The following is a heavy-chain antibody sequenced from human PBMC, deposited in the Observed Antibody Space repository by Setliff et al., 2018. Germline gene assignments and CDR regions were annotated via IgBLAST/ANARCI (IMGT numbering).Heavy chain of an antibody. CDR2: MNPNSGNT. CDR3: ARAQSWSGGPYYFDN. V-gene: IGHV1-8*02. D-gene: IGHD3-3*01. Sequence: PGASLKISCKASGYTFTSYDINLVRQATGQGLEWMGWMNPNSGNTGYAQKFQGRVTMTRNTSISTAYMDLSSLRFEDTAVYYCARAQSWSGGPYYFDNWGQGTLVTVSS. J-gene: IGHJ4*02. CDR1: GYTFTSYD.